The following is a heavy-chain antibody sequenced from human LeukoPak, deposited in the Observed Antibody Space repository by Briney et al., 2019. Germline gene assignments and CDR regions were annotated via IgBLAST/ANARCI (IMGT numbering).Heavy chain of an antibody. D-gene: IGHD2-8*01. V-gene: IGHV3-33*01. CDR1: GFTFSSYG. J-gene: IGHJ3*02. CDR2: IWYDGSNK. CDR3: ARGMATNAFDI. Sequence: GGSLRLSCAASGFTFSSYGMHWVRQAPGKGLEWVAVIWYDGSNKYYADSVNGGFTISRDNSKNTLYLQMNSLRAEDTAVYYCARGMATNAFDIWGQGTMVTVSS.